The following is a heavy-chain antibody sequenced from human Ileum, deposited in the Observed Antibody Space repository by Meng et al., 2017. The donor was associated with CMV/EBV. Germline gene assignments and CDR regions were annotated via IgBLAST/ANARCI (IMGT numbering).Heavy chain of an antibody. J-gene: IGHJ4*02. V-gene: IGHV3-30*02. CDR3: VSHQGGPREGVRLV. Sequence: GGSLRLSCAASGIIFNTHGIHWLRQAPGKGLEWVAFMGPDGGDKYNGKIMKGRFIVSRDTSKSTVFLQLNSLRLEDTAVYYCVSHQGGPREGVRLVWGQGTLVTGAS. CDR2: MGPDGGDK. CDR1: GIIFNTHG. D-gene: IGHD3-10*01.